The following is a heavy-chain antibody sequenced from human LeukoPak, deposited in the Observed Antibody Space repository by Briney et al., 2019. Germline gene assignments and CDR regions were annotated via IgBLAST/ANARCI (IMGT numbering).Heavy chain of an antibody. D-gene: IGHD4-17*01. V-gene: IGHV4-39*01. CDR3: ASRWGTVTTYVWFDP. J-gene: IGHJ5*02. CDR1: GGSISSSIYY. Sequence: SETLSLTCTVSGGSISSSIYYWGWIRQPPGKGLEWIGSIYYSGSTYYNPSLKSRVTISVDTSKNQFSLKLSSVTAADTAVYYCASRWGTVTTYVWFDPWGQGTLVTDSS. CDR2: IYYSGST.